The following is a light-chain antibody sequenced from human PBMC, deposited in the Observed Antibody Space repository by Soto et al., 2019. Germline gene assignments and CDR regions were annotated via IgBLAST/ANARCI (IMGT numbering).Light chain of an antibody. V-gene: IGKV1-9*01. J-gene: IGKJ4*01. CDR2: AAS. CDR1: QDIAIY. Sequence: IQLTQSPSSLSASVGDRVTITCRASQDIAIYLAWYQQKPGEAPKLLIYAASTLYGGVPSRFSGSGSGTDFALTITCLQSEDFATYHCQQCRLYPCTFGGGTKVEIK. CDR3: QQCRLYPCT.